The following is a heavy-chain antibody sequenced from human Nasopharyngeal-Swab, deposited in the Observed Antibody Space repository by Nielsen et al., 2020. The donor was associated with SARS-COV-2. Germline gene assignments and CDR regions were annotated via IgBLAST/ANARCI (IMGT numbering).Heavy chain of an antibody. CDR2: INHSGST. Sequence: WIRQPPGKGLEWIAEINHSGSTNYNPSLKSRVTISVDTSKNQFSLKLSSVTAEDTAVYYCARDGLDYDFWSAYFMDVWGQGTTVTVSS. CDR3: ARDGLDYDFWSAYFMDV. D-gene: IGHD3-3*01. V-gene: IGHV4-34*01. J-gene: IGHJ6*02.